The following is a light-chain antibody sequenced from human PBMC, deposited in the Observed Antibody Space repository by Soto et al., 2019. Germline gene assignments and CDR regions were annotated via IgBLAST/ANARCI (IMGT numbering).Light chain of an antibody. V-gene: IGLV1-51*01. Sequence: QSVLMQPPSVSAAPGQKVTISCSGSSSNIGNNYVSWYQQLPGTAPRLLIYDINRRPSGIPHRFAGSKSGTSDTLGITGLLTGDEAVYYCATWDNRLSAVVFGGGTKLTVL. CDR1: SSNIGNNY. CDR2: DIN. J-gene: IGLJ3*02. CDR3: ATWDNRLSAVV.